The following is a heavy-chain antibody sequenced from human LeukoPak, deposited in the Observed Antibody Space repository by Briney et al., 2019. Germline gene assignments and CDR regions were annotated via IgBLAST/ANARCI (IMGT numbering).Heavy chain of an antibody. D-gene: IGHD2-15*01. CDR3: AKDRGGLLMDV. CDR1: GFTFSSYG. CDR2: ISYDGSNR. J-gene: IGHJ6*02. Sequence: GGSLRLSCAASGFTFSSYGMHWVRQAPGKGLEWVAVISYDGSNRYYADSVKGRFTISRDNSKNTLYLQMNSLRAEDTAVYYCAKDRGGLLMDVWGQGTTVTVSS. V-gene: IGHV3-30*18.